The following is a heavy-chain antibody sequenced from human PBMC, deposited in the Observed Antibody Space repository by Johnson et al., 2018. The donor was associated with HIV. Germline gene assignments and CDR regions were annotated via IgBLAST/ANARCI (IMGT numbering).Heavy chain of an antibody. CDR1: GFTVSSNY. Sequence: VQLVESGGGLVQPGGSLRLSCAASGFTVSSNYMSWVRQAPGMGLQWVAGIYSGGDTQYADSVKGRFAISRDNSKNTLYLQMSSLRAEDTAVYYCAKDLVVTAPGAFDIWGQGTMVTVSS. J-gene: IGHJ3*02. CDR2: IYSGGDT. CDR3: AKDLVVTAPGAFDI. D-gene: IGHD2-21*02. V-gene: IGHV3-66*02.